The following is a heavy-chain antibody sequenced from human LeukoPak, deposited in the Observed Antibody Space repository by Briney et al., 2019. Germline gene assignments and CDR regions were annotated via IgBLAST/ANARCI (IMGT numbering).Heavy chain of an antibody. V-gene: IGHV3-7*01. CDR2: IKQDGSEK. CDR1: GFTFSSYW. J-gene: IGHJ4*02. D-gene: IGHD4-17*01. Sequence: PGGSLRLSCAASGFTFSSYWMSWVRQAPGKGLEWVANIKQDGSEKYYVDSVKGRFTISRDNAKNTLYLQMNSLRAEDTAVYYCARGKTPAVTTPFDYWGQGTLVTVSS. CDR3: ARGKTPAVTTPFDY.